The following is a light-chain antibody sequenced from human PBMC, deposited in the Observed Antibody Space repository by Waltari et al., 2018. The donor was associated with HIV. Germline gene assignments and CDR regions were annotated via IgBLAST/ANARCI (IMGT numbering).Light chain of an antibody. CDR2: DDD. V-gene: IGLV3-21*01. J-gene: IGLJ1*01. CDR1: NIGNRD. Sequence: SYVLTQPPSISVAPGKTAKITCAGKNIGNRDVHWYQHKPGQAPILVIFDDDDRPSGIPERFSGSNSDNTATLTINRVEVGDEGDYYCQVWDSGSDHVFGSGTTVTVL. CDR3: QVWDSGSDHV.